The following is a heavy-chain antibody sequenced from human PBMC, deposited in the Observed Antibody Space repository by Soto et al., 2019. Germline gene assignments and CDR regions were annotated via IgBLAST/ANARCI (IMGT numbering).Heavy chain of an antibody. J-gene: IGHJ3*02. CDR2: INHSGST. D-gene: IGHD6-13*01. Sequence: SETLSLTCAVYGGSFSGYYWGWIRQPPGKGLEWIGEINHSGSTNYNPSLKSRVTISVDTSKNQFSLKLSSVTAADTAVYYCARGSLVGVAAAFAFDIWGQGTMVTVSS. V-gene: IGHV4-34*01. CDR3: ARGSLVGVAAAFAFDI. CDR1: GGSFSGYY.